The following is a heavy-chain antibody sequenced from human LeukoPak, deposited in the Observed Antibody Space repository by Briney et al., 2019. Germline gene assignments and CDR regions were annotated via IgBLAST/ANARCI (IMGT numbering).Heavy chain of an antibody. V-gene: IGHV4-34*01. D-gene: IGHD2-2*01. CDR2: INHSGST. CDR3: ARVVVPAAEVYFDY. Sequence: PSETLSLTCAVYGGSFSGYYWSWIRQPPGKGLEWIGEINHSGSTNYNPSLKSRVTISVDTSKNQFSLKLSSVTAADTAVYYCARVVVPAAEVYFDYWGQGTLVTVSS. J-gene: IGHJ4*01. CDR1: GGSFSGYY.